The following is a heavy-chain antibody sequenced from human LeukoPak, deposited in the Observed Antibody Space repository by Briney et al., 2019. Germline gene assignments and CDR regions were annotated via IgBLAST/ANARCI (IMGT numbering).Heavy chain of an antibody. CDR2: TYYRSKWYD. D-gene: IGHD6-6*01. V-gene: IGHV6-1*01. Sequence: SQTLSLTCAISGDSVSSNSATWNWIRQSPSRGLEWLGRTYYRSKWYDDYAVSVKSRISINPDTSKNQFSLQLNSVSPEDTAVYYCARRGPAGSSSSGMDVWGQGTTVTVSS. CDR3: ARRGPAGSSSSGMDV. J-gene: IGHJ6*02. CDR1: GDSVSSNSAT.